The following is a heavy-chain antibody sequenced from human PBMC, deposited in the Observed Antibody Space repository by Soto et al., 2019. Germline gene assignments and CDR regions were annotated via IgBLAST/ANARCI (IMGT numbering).Heavy chain of an antibody. J-gene: IGHJ4*02. CDR1: GFSLTTSGVG. Sequence: QITLKESGPTLVKPTQTLTLTCTFSGFSLTTSGVGVGWIRQPPGKALEWLALIYWDDDKRYSPSLKSRLTITRDASKNLVVLTMSNMDPVDIATYYCVDRADPPRGCYYFDYWGQGTLGTVSS. CDR3: VDRADPPRGCYYFDY. CDR2: IYWDDDK. V-gene: IGHV2-5*02. D-gene: IGHD3-10*01.